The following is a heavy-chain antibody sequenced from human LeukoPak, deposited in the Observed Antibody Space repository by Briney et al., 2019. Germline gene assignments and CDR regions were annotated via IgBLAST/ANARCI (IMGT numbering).Heavy chain of an antibody. Sequence: GASVKVSCKASGYTFTGYYMHWVRQAPGQGLEWMGWINPNSGGTNYALKFQGRVTMTRDTSISTAYMELSRLRSDDTAVYYCARTAQRANTDYWGQGTLVTVSS. J-gene: IGHJ4*02. CDR2: INPNSGGT. CDR1: GYTFTGYY. D-gene: IGHD6-25*01. CDR3: ARTAQRANTDY. V-gene: IGHV1-2*02.